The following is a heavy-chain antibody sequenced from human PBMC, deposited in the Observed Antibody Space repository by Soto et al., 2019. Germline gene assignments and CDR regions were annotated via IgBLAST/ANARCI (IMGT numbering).Heavy chain of an antibody. CDR2: IYYSGST. CDR1: GGSISSGDYY. CDR3: ARRYGGNLAY. Sequence: SETLSLTCTVSGGSISSGDYYWSWIRQPPGKGLEWIGYIYYSGSTNYNPSLKSRVTIPVDTSKNQFSLKLSSVTAADTAVYYCARRYGGNLAYWGQGTLVTVSS. D-gene: IGHD2-15*01. J-gene: IGHJ4*02. V-gene: IGHV4-30-4*01.